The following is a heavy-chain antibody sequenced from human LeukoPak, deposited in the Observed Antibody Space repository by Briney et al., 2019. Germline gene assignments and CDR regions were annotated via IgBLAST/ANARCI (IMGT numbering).Heavy chain of an antibody. CDR3: ARVSEDGVPGGY. Sequence: PGGCLRLSCAASGFTVSSNYMSWVRQAPGKRLEWVSVTYSGGSTYYADSVKGRFTISRDNSRNTLYLQMNSLRAEDTAVYYCARVSEDGVPGGYWGQGTLVTVSS. D-gene: IGHD4-17*01. CDR1: GFTVSSNY. V-gene: IGHV3-53*01. CDR2: TYSGGST. J-gene: IGHJ4*02.